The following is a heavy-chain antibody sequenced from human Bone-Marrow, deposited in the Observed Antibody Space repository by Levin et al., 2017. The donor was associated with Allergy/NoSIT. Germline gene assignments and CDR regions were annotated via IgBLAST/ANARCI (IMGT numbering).Heavy chain of an antibody. V-gene: IGHV5-51*01. CDR1: GYSFTTYW. CDR3: ARIRGATVTTTLDY. Sequence: GGSLRLSCKGSGYSFTTYWIAWVRQMPGKGLDWMGIIYPRDSDTRHSPSFQGQVTISADKSISTAYVQWSSLRDSDAAIYYCARIRGATVTTTLDYWGQGTLVTVSS. J-gene: IGHJ4*02. D-gene: IGHD4-17*01. CDR2: IYPRDSDT.